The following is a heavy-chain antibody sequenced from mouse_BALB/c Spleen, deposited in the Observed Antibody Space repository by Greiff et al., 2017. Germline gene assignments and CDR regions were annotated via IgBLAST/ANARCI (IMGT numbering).Heavy chain of an antibody. CDR2: IRLKSNNYAT. J-gene: IGHJ3*01. CDR1: GFTFSNYW. V-gene: IGHV6-6*02. CDR3: TRGVAY. Sequence: DVMLVESGGGLVQPGGSMKLSCVASGFTFSNYWMNWVRQSPEKGLEWVAEIRLKSNNYATHYAESVKGRFTISRDDSKSSVYLQMNNLRAEDTGSYYCTRGVAYWGQGTLVTVSA.